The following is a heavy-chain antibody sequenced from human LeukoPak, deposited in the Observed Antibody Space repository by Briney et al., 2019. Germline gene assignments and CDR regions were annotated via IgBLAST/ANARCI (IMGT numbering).Heavy chain of an antibody. CDR1: GFTFSSYG. Sequence: GGSLRLSCAASGFTFSSYGMHWVRHAPGKGLELVAFIRYDGSNKYYADSVKGRFTISRDNSKNTLYLQMNSLRAEDTAVYYCAKDPVDTAMGFQHWGQGTLVTVSS. V-gene: IGHV3-30*02. CDR2: IRYDGSNK. D-gene: IGHD5-18*01. CDR3: AKDPVDTAMGFQH. J-gene: IGHJ1*01.